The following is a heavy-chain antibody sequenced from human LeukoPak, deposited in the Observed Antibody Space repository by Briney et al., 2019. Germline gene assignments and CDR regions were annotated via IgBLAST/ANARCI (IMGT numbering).Heavy chain of an antibody. CDR1: GDSISNYY. D-gene: IGHD3-22*01. V-gene: IGHV4-59*08. CDR2: IYYSGST. Sequence: PSETLSLTCTVSGDSISNYYWSWIRQPPGKGLEWIGYIYYSGSTNYSPSLKGRVTISVDTSKNQFSLKLSSVTAADTAVYYCARSERIIMILGGAFDIWGQGTVVTVSS. J-gene: IGHJ3*02. CDR3: ARSERIIMILGGAFDI.